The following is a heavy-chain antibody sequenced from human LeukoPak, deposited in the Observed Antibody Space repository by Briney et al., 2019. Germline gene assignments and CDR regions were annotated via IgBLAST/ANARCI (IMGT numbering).Heavy chain of an antibody. Sequence: GGSLRLSCAGTGFTFSAYWMHWVRQAPGKGPVWLARINSDGYSISYADSVKGRFTISRDNAKKTLDLQMNTLRAEDTAMYYCARAIAEAGTDSWGQGTLVTVSS. CDR2: INSDGYSI. V-gene: IGHV3-74*01. CDR3: ARAIAEAGTDS. CDR1: GFTFSAYW. D-gene: IGHD6-19*01. J-gene: IGHJ4*02.